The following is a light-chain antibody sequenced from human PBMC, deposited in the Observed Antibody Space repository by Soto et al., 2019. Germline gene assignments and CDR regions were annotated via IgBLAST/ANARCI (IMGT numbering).Light chain of an antibody. CDR2: AAS. Sequence: DIQMTQSPSSLSASLGDRVTITCRVSQGIGVYLAWFQQKPGKVPKLLIYAASALQSGVPSRFSGSGSGTDFTLTISSLQPEDFATYYCQNYNSAPLTFGGGTKVEIK. J-gene: IGKJ4*01. V-gene: IGKV1-27*01. CDR1: QGIGVY. CDR3: QNYNSAPLT.